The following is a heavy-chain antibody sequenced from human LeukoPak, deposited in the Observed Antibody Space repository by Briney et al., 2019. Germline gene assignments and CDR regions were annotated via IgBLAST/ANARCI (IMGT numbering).Heavy chain of an antibody. J-gene: IGHJ4*02. CDR2: IYYSGST. CDR3: ATRRGYSYED. V-gene: IGHV4-39*07. Sequence: PSETLSLTCSVTGGSISSSSYYWGWIRQPPGKGLEWIGNIYYSGSTYYNPSLKSRVTISVDTSMTQFSLRLTSVTAADTAVYYCATRRGYSYEDWGQGTLVTVSS. CDR1: GGSISSSSYY. D-gene: IGHD5-18*01.